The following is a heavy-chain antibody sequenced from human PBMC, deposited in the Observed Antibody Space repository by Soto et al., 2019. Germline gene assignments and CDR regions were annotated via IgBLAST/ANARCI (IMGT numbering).Heavy chain of an antibody. V-gene: IGHV3-30-3*01. CDR1: GFTFSSYA. CDR3: ARGPVLQWPVLLPLDY. D-gene: IGHD6-19*01. J-gene: IGHJ4*02. CDR2: ISYDGSNK. Sequence: QVQLVESGGGVVQPGRSLRLSCAASGFTFSSYAMHWVRQAPGKGLEWVAVISYDGSNKYYADSVKGRFTISRDNSKNTLYLQMNSLRAEDTAVYYCARGPVLQWPVLLPLDYWGQGTLVTVSS.